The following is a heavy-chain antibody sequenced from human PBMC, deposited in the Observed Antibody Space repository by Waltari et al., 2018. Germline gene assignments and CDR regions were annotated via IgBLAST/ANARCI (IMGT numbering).Heavy chain of an antibody. CDR3: ARDRGRGLYFDS. D-gene: IGHD2-15*01. CDR1: GDSMSENYW. CDR2: IHRSGRT. J-gene: IGHJ4*02. V-gene: IGHV4-4*02. Sequence: QLQLQQSGPGLVKPSESLSLTCGVSGDSMSENYWWSWVRQSPEKGLEWIGQIHRSGRTYYNPSRESRGSVSMDTSNNKFFLKLSSAIAADTAVYYCARDRGRGLYFDSWGQGTLVTVSP.